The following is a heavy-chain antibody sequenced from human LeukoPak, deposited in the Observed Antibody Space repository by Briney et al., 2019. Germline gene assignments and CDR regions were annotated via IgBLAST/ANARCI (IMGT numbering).Heavy chain of an antibody. CDR1: GFTFSSYA. CDR3: ASQVVAARDPFDY. V-gene: IGHV3-23*01. CDR2: ISGSGGST. Sequence: PGGSLRLSCAASGFTFSSYAMSWVRQAPGKGLEWVSAISGSGGSTYYADSVKGRFTISRDNSKNTLNLQMNSLRAEDTAVYYCASQVVAARDPFDYWGQGTLVTVSS. J-gene: IGHJ4*02. D-gene: IGHD2-15*01.